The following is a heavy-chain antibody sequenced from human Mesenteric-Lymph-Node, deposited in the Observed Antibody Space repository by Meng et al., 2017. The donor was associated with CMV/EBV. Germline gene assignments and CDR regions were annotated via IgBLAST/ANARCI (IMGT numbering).Heavy chain of an antibody. J-gene: IGHJ4*02. CDR3: TRDQRSGEDF. CDR1: GYTFTSYG. V-gene: IGHV1-2*06. CDR2: INPNSGDT. D-gene: IGHD3-10*01. Sequence: KVSCKASGYTFTSYGISWVRQAPGQGLEWVGRINPNSGDTNYAQKFRGRVSMTRDTSISTAYMELSRLKSDDTAVYYCTRDQRSGEDFWGQGTLVTVSS.